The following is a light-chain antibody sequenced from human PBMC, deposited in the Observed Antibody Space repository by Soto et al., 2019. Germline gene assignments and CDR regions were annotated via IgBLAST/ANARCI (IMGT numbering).Light chain of an antibody. CDR2: GTS. J-gene: IGKJ4*01. CDR1: QSVPRSY. Sequence: EIVLTQSPGTLSLSPGERATLSCRASQSVPRSYLAWYQQKPGQAPRLLIYGTSSRATGIPDRFSGSGSGTDFTFTISSLQPEDIATYFCQHYDNLPQSRFPFGGGTTVDIK. V-gene: IGKV3-20*01. CDR3: QHYDNLPQSRFP.